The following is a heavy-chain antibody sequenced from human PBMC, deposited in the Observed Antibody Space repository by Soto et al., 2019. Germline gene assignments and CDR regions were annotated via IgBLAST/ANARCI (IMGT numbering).Heavy chain of an antibody. CDR2: IYYSGST. D-gene: IGHD6-13*01. J-gene: IGHJ5*02. CDR3: ARFIIAAAESSWFDP. V-gene: IGHV4-59*08. Sequence: SETLSLTCTVSGGSISSYYWSWIRQPPGKGLEWIGYIYYSGSTNYNPSLKSRVTISVDTSKNQFSLKLSSVTAADTAVYYCARFIIAAAESSWFDPWGQGNLVTVSS. CDR1: GGSISSYY.